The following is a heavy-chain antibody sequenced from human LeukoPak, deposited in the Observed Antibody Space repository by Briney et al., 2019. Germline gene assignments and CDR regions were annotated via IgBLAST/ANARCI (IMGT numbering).Heavy chain of an antibody. CDR3: ARLKCTNGVCYNYYYGMDV. V-gene: IGHV4-39*01. D-gene: IGHD2-8*01. Sequence: SETLSLTCTVSGGSISSSSYYWGWIRQPPGKGLEWIGSIYYSGSTYYNPSLKSRVTISVDTSKNQFSLKLSSVTAADTAVYYCARLKCTNGVCYNYYYGMDVWGQGTTVTVSS. CDR2: IYYSGST. J-gene: IGHJ6*02. CDR1: GGSISSSSYY.